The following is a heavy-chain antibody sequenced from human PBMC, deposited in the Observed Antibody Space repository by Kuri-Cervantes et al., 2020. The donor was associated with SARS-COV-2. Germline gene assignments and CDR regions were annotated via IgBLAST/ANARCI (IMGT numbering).Heavy chain of an antibody. Sequence: SETLSLTCIVSGGSITSYYWYWLRQPAGKGLECIGRIDASGSTNTKPSLLGRVTMSIDTSNKQLSLRLTSVTAADTAVYFCARGRYTGTYYSADYFDYWGQGTQVTVSS. CDR1: GGSITSYY. J-gene: IGHJ4*02. D-gene: IGHD1-26*01. V-gene: IGHV4-4*07. CDR2: IDASGST. CDR3: ARGRYTGTYYSADYFDY.